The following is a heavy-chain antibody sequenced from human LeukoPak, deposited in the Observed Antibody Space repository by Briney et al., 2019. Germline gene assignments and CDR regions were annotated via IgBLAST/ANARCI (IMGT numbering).Heavy chain of an antibody. CDR1: GFTLSSYN. Sequence: GGSLRLSCVASGFTLSSYNMKWVRQAPGKGLEWVSSISSSSSYIYYADSVKGRFTISRDNAKNSLYLQMNSLRAEDTAVYYCARDRGSGWYTVLDYWGQGTLVTVSS. CDR3: ARDRGSGWYTVLDY. D-gene: IGHD6-19*01. J-gene: IGHJ4*02. V-gene: IGHV3-21*01. CDR2: ISSSSSYI.